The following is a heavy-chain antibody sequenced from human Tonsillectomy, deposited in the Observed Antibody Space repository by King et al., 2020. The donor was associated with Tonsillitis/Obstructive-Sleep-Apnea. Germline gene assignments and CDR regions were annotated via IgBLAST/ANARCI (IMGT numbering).Heavy chain of an antibody. Sequence: QLVQSGAEVKKPGASVKVSCKASGYTFTNYGISWVRQAPGQGLEWMGLISAYNGNTNYAQKLQGRVTMTTDTSTSTAYMEVRSLRSDDTAVYYCARDSMSHYYESSGYYTFEYWGQGTLVTVSS. CDR2: ISAYNGNT. J-gene: IGHJ4*02. CDR3: ARDSMSHYYESSGYYTFEY. CDR1: GYTFTNYG. V-gene: IGHV1-18*01. D-gene: IGHD3-22*01.